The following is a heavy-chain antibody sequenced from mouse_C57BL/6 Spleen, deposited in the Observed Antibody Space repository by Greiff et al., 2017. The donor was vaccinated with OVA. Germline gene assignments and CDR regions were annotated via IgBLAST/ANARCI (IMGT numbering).Heavy chain of an antibody. CDR1: GYTFTGYW. Sequence: VQLQQSGAELMKPGASVKLSCKATGYTFTGYWIEWVKQRPGHGLEWIGEILPGSGSTNYNEKFKGKATFTADTSSDTAYMQLSSLTTEDSAIYYCARPIITTAVERPFDYWGQGTTRTVSS. V-gene: IGHV1-9*01. CDR2: ILPGSGST. CDR3: ARPIITTAVERPFDY. D-gene: IGHD1-1*01. J-gene: IGHJ2*01.